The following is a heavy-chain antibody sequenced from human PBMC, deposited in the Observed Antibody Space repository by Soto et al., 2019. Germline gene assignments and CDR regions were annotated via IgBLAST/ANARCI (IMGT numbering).Heavy chain of an antibody. V-gene: IGHV3-48*03. CDR3: ARRASR. D-gene: IGHD1-26*01. CDR1: GFTFSSSE. J-gene: IGHJ3*01. CDR2: IHPSGQPI. Sequence: EVQLGESGGGLVQPGGSLRLSCAVSGFTFSSSEMYWVRQAPGKGLEWISDIHPSGQPIFYADSVKGRFTISRDNANNSLVLQMNSLRAEDTAVYYCARRASRWGQGTMVTVSS.